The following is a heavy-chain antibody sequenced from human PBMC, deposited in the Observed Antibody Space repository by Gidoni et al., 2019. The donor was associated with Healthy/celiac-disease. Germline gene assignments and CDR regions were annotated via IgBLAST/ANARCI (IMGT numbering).Heavy chain of an antibody. J-gene: IGHJ4*02. CDR3: AKDSGYDTEDDY. V-gene: IGHV3-23*01. CDR1: GFPFSIYA. Sequence: EVQLLASGGGLVQPGGSLRLSCEASGFPFSIYAMSWVRQAPGKGLEWVSAISGSGGSTYYADSVKGRFTISRDNSKNTLYLQMNSLRAEDTAVYYCAKDSGYDTEDDYWGQGTLVTVSS. D-gene: IGHD5-12*01. CDR2: ISGSGGST.